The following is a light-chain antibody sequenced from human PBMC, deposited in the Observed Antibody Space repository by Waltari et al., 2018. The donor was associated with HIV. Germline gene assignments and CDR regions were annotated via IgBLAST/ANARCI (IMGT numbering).Light chain of an antibody. Sequence: DIQMTQSPSSLSASVGDRVTITCRASKGIRNDLVWYQQIPGKAPKRLINSASSLQSGVPSRFSGSGSGTEFTLTISSLQPEDFATYYCLQHNSYPYTFGQGTKLKIK. J-gene: IGKJ2*01. V-gene: IGKV1-17*01. CDR2: SAS. CDR1: KGIRND. CDR3: LQHNSYPYT.